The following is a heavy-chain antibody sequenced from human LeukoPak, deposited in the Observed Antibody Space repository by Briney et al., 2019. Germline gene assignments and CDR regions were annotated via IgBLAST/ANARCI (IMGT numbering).Heavy chain of an antibody. CDR2: IYYSGST. Sequence: SETLSLTCAVYGGSFSSYYWSWIRQPPGKGLEWIAYIYYSGSTSYNPSLKSRVTISVDTSKNQFSLKLNSVTAADTAMYYCARLFHPALSGNYPFDYWGQGTLVTVSS. CDR3: ARLFHPALSGNYPFDY. J-gene: IGHJ4*02. V-gene: IGHV4-59*01. D-gene: IGHD1-26*01. CDR1: GGSFSSYY.